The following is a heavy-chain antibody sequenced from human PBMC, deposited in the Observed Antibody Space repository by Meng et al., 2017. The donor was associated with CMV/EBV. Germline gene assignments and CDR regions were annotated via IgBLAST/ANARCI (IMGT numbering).Heavy chain of an antibody. CDR2: ISGSGGST. CDR1: GFTFSSYA. CDR3: ARDRDGNYRYYYGLDV. V-gene: IGHV3-23*01. Sequence: GGSLRLSCAASGFTFSSYAMSWVRQAPGKGLEWVSAISGSGGSTYYADSVKGRFTISRDNSKNTLYLQMNSLRAEDTAVYYCARDRDGNYRYYYGLDVWGQGTTVTVSS. J-gene: IGHJ6*02. D-gene: IGHD4-11*01.